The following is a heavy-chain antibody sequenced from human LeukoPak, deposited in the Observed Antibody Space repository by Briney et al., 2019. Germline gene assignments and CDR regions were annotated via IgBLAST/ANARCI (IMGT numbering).Heavy chain of an antibody. J-gene: IGHJ4*02. CDR3: ARETQYCYDSSGYSYFDY. D-gene: IGHD3-22*01. CDR2: IYYSGST. Sequence: SETLSLTCTVSGGSISSYYWSWIRQPPGKGLEWIGYIYYSGSTNYNPSLKSRVTISVDTSKNQFSLKLSSVTAADTAVYYCARETQYCYDSSGYSYFDYWGQGTLVTVSS. CDR1: GGSISSYY. V-gene: IGHV4-59*01.